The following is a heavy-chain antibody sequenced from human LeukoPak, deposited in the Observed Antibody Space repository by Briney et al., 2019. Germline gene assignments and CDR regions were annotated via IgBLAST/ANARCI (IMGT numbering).Heavy chain of an antibody. CDR1: GFTFSRYW. V-gene: IGHV3-7*03. CDR3: ASVSNYYFDY. D-gene: IGHD4-11*01. Sequence: GGSLRLSCAASGFTFSRYWITWVRQAPGKGLEWVANIKQDESEKYYVDSVKGRFTISRDNAKNSLYLQMNSLRAEDTAVYYCASVSNYYFDYWGQGTLVTVSS. CDR2: IKQDESEK. J-gene: IGHJ4*02.